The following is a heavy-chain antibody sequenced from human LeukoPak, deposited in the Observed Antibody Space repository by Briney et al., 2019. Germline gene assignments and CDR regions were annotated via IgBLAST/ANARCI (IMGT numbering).Heavy chain of an antibody. CDR1: GYTFTSYD. CDR2: INPNSGGT. J-gene: IGHJ4*02. Sequence: ASVKVSCKASGYTFTSYDINWVRQATGQGLEWMGWINPNSGGTNYAQKFQGRVTMTRDTSISTAYMELSRLRSDDTAVYYCAREAAYCSGGSCYSEFHYWGQGTLVTVSS. CDR3: AREAAYCSGGSCYSEFHY. V-gene: IGHV1-2*02. D-gene: IGHD2-15*01.